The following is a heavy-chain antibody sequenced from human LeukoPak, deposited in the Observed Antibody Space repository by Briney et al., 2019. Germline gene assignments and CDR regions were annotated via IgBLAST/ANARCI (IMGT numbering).Heavy chain of an antibody. D-gene: IGHD3-10*01. CDR1: AFRFSSFA. V-gene: IGHV3-23*01. Sequence: GGSLRLSCAASAFRFSSFAMTWVRQAPGKGLEWVAGITGIDGSTYYADSVKGRFTISRDNSKNTLYLQMNSLRGEDAAAYYCAKDAVRGSGRTNWFDSWGQRTLVTVSS. J-gene: IGHJ5*01. CDR2: ITGIDGST. CDR3: AKDAVRGSGRTNWFDS.